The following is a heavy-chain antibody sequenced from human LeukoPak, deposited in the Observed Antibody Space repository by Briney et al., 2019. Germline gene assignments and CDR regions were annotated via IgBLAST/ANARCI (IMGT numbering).Heavy chain of an antibody. V-gene: IGHV4-39*01. CDR1: GGSISSSSYY. CDR3: ARHGSGCTNGVCYNLAY. D-gene: IGHD2-8*01. Sequence: SETLSLTCTVSGGSISSSSYYWGWGRQPRGRGGEWVGSIYYSGRIYYNPSRKSRVTISVDTSKNQFSLKLSSVTAADTAVYYCARHGSGCTNGVCYNLAYWGQGTLVTVSS. J-gene: IGHJ4*02. CDR2: IYYSGRI.